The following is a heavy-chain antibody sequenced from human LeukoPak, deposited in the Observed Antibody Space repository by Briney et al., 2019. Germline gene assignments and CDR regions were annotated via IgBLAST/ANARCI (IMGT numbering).Heavy chain of an antibody. CDR2: ISAYNGNT. V-gene: IGHV1-18*01. CDR3: ARDSPANWNDYGPVAFDI. D-gene: IGHD1-1*01. J-gene: IGHJ3*02. Sequence: ASVKVSCKSAGYTFTSYGISWVRQAPGQGLEWMGWISAYNGNTNYAQKLQGRVTMTTDTSTSTAYMELRSLRSDDTAVYYCARDSPANWNDYGPVAFDIWGQETMVTVSS. CDR1: GYTFTSYG.